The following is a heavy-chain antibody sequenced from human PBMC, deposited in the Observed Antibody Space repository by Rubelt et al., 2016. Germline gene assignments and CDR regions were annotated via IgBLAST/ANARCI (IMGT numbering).Heavy chain of an antibody. J-gene: IGHJ1*01. D-gene: IGHD1-7*01. CDR2: INAGNGNP. CDR1: GYTFTSYA. Sequence: QVQLVQSGAEVKKPGASVKVSCKASGYTFTSYAMHWVLQAPGQRLEWMGWINAGNGNPKYSQKFEGRGTVTRETSAGTAYMGLSSLGADDTAVYYGARDLASDPWNYGTLQHWCQGTLVTVSS. CDR3: ARDLASDPWNYGTLQH. V-gene: IGHV1-3*01.